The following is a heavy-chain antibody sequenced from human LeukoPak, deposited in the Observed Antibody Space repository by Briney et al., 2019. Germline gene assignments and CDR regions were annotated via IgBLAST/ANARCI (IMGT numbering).Heavy chain of an antibody. CDR2: ISAYNSNT. CDR3: ARERKSSYDTLTGYYKSDAFDI. J-gene: IGHJ3*02. Sequence: ASVKVSCKAAGYSLITYGISWVRQAPGQGLEWMGWISAYNSNTNYAQKLQGRVTVTTDTSTNTAYMELRSLRSDDTAVYYCARERKSSYDTLTGYYKSDAFDIWGQGTMVTVSS. CDR1: GYSLITYG. V-gene: IGHV1-18*01. D-gene: IGHD3-9*01.